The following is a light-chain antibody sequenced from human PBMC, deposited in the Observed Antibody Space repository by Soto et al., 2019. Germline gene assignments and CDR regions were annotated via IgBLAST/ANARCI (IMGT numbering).Light chain of an antibody. CDR2: AAS. Sequence: DIQMTQSPSALSASVGDRVTITCRASQTISTYLNWYQQKPGKAPKPLIYAASTLQSGVPSRFSGSGSGTDFTLTISSLQPEDFATYYCQQSLGIPYTFGQGTRLEIK. V-gene: IGKV1-39*01. CDR3: QQSLGIPYT. J-gene: IGKJ2*01. CDR1: QTISTY.